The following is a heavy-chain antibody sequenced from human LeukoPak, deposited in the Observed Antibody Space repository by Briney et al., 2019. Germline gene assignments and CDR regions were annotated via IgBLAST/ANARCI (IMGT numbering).Heavy chain of an antibody. Sequence: GGSLRLSCAASGFTFSSYAMSWVRQAPGKGLEWVSAISGSGGSTYYADSVKGLFTISRDNSKNTLDLQMNSLRAEDTAVYYCAKGHSGSYFITAFDIWGQGTMVTVSS. D-gene: IGHD1-26*01. V-gene: IGHV3-23*01. CDR3: AKGHSGSYFITAFDI. CDR1: GFTFSSYA. J-gene: IGHJ3*02. CDR2: ISGSGGST.